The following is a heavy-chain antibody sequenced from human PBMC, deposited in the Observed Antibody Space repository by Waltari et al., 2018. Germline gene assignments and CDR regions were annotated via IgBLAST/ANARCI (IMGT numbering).Heavy chain of an antibody. V-gene: IGHV1-69*12. D-gene: IGHD2-21*01. CDR2: LIPICGTA. CDR1: GGTFSSYA. J-gene: IGHJ4*02. CDR3: ARDQRGGLWHPFDY. Sequence: QVQLVQSGAEVKKPGSSVKVSCKASGGTFSSYAISWVRQAPGQGLEWMGGLIPICGTANDAQNFQGRVTITADESTSTAYMELSSLRSEDTAVYYCARDQRGGLWHPFDYWGQGTLVTVSS.